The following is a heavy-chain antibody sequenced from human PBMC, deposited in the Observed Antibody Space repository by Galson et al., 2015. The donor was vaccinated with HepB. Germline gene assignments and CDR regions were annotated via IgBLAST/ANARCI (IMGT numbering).Heavy chain of an antibody. V-gene: IGHV6-1*01. D-gene: IGHD6-19*01. CDR2: TYYRFKWNN. CDR3: ARLIAVKDGSHFYYYGMDV. CDR1: GDSVSSYTAA. J-gene: IGHJ6*02. Sequence: CAISGDSVSSYTAAWNWIRQSPSRGLEWLGRTYYRFKWNNDYAVSVKSRITINPDTSKNQFSLQLNSVTPEDTAVYYCARLIAVKDGSHFYYYGMDVWGQGTTVTVSS.